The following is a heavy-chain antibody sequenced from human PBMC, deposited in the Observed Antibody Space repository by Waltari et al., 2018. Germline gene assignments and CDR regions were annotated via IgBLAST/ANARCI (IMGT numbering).Heavy chain of an antibody. J-gene: IGHJ5*02. V-gene: IGHV1-24*01. Sequence: QVQLVQSGAEGKKPGASVKVSCKVSGYTLTELSMHWVRQVPGTGLEWMGGLDPEDGETIYAQKFQGRVTMTEDTSTDTAYMELSSLRSEDTAVYYCAVAAAVDPSNWVDPWGQGTLVTVSS. CDR1: GYTLTELS. D-gene: IGHD6-13*01. CDR2: LDPEDGET. CDR3: AVAAAVDPSNWVDP.